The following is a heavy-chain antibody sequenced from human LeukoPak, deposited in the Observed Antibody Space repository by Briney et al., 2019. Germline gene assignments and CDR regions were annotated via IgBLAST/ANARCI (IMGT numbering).Heavy chain of an antibody. J-gene: IGHJ4*02. CDR2: ISGSGGST. CDR1: GFTFSNAW. D-gene: IGHD5-18*01. CDR3: AKDLGGRGYSYGFDY. Sequence: GGPLRLSCAASGFTFSNAWMSWVRQAPGKGLEWVSAISGSGGSTYYADSVKGRFTISRDNSKNTLYLQMNSLRAEDTAVYYCAKDLGGRGYSYGFDYWGQGTLVTVSS. V-gene: IGHV3-23*01.